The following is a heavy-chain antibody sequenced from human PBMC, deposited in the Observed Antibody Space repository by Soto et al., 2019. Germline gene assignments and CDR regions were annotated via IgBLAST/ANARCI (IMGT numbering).Heavy chain of an antibody. CDR2: IYYSGST. CDR3: ARQDTSGYAFDY. D-gene: IGHD3-22*01. J-gene: IGHJ4*02. CDR1: GGSISSSSYY. Sequence: SETLSLTCTVSGGSISSSSYYWGWIRQPPGKGLEWIGSIYYSGSTYYNPSLKSRVTISVDTSKNQFSLKLSSVTAADTAVYYCARQDTSGYAFDYWGQGTLVTVSS. V-gene: IGHV4-39*01.